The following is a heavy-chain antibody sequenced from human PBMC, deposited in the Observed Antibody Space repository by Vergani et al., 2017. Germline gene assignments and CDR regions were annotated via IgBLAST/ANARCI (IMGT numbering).Heavy chain of an antibody. J-gene: IGHJ4*02. CDR2: IYYSGNT. CDR1: GGSISSSNYY. V-gene: IGHV4-39*07. Sequence: QLQLQESGPGLVKPSETLSLTCTVSGGSISSSNYYWGWIRQPPGKGLEWIGNIYYSGNTYYNPSLESRGTISVDTSKNQFSLKLSSVTAADTAVYYCARDPKGATHDYWGQGTLVTVSS. CDR3: ARDPKGATHDY. D-gene: IGHD1-26*01.